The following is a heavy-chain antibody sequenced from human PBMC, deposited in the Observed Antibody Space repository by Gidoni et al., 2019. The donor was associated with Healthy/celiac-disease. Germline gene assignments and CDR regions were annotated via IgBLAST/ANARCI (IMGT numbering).Heavy chain of an antibody. J-gene: IGHJ3*02. Sequence: QVQLQESGPGLVKPSETLSLTCTVSGGSVSSGSYYWSWIRQPPGKGLEWIGYIYYSGSTNYNPSLKSRVTISVDTSKNQFSLKLSSVTAADTAVYYCARARIQLWFGDAFDIWGQGTMVTVSS. CDR3: ARARIQLWFGDAFDI. D-gene: IGHD5-18*01. CDR2: IYYSGST. CDR1: GGSVSSGSYY. V-gene: IGHV4-61*01.